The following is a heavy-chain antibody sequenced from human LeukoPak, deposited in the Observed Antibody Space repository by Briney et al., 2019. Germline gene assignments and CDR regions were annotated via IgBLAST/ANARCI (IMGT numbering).Heavy chain of an antibody. Sequence: SQTLSLTCAISGDRVSSNSVTWNWIRPSPSRGLEWLGRTYQRSKWFNDYAVSVKSRITVNPDTSKNHFSLQLNSVTPEDTAVYYCARARYGAFDTWGQGTLVTVSS. CDR3: ARARYGAFDT. CDR2: TYQRSKWFN. J-gene: IGHJ3*02. D-gene: IGHD3-16*01. V-gene: IGHV6-1*01. CDR1: GDRVSSNSVT.